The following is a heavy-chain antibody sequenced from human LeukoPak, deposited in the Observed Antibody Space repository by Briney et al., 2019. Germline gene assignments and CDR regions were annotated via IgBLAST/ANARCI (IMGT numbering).Heavy chain of an antibody. CDR2: ISAYNGDT. CDR1: GYTFTTYG. V-gene: IGHV1-18*01. J-gene: IGHJ5*02. D-gene: IGHD6-6*01. Sequence: ASVTLPCKGSGYTFTTYGISWVRQAPGQGLEWMGWISAYNGDTEYAQKFQGRVTMTTDASTSTAYMELTNLRSDDTAVYYCARDRIAVRPGGFGPWGQGTLVTVS. CDR3: ARDRIAVRPGGFGP.